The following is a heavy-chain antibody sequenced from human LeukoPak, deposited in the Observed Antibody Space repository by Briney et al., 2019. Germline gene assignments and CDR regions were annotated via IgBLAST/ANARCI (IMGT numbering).Heavy chain of an antibody. D-gene: IGHD3-22*01. J-gene: IGHJ4*02. CDR1: GDSVSSNSAA. CDR3: ARTVDYYDSSGYYYREN. Sequence: SQTLSLTCAISGDSVSSNSAAWNWIRQSPSRGLEWLGRTYYRSKWYNDYAVSVKSRITINPDTSKNQFSLQLNSVTPEDTAVYYCARTVDYYDSSGYYYRENWGQGTLVTVSS. CDR2: TYYRSKWYN. V-gene: IGHV6-1*01.